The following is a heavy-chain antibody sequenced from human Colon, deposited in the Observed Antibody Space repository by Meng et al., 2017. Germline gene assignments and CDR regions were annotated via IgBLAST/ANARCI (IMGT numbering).Heavy chain of an antibody. CDR1: GFTFSSYW. V-gene: IGHV3-7*01. CDR2: IKSDGSEE. D-gene: IGHD5-24*01. J-gene: IGHJ4*02. Sequence: GLSCAASGFTFSSYWMTWVRQAPGTGLEWVANIKSDGSEEHYVDSVKGRFTISRDNAKNSLFLEMDSLRVEDTAVYYCATSSPRWLQPYWGQGTLVTVSS. CDR3: ATSSPRWLQPY.